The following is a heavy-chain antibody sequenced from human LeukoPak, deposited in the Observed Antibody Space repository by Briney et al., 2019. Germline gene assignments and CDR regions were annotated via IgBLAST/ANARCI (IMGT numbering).Heavy chain of an antibody. V-gene: IGHV1-46*01. CDR2: INPSGGST. Sequence: ASVKVSCKASGYTFTSYYMHWVRQAPGQGLEWMGIINPSGGSTSYAQKFQGRGTMTRDTSTSTVYMELSSLTSEDTAVYYCARDESIAARPHFFDYWGQGTLVTVSS. CDR1: GYTFTSYY. D-gene: IGHD6-6*01. CDR3: ARDESIAARPHFFDY. J-gene: IGHJ4*02.